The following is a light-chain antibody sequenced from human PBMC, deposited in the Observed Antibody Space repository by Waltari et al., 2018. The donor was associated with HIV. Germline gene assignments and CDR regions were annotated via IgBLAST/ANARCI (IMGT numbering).Light chain of an antibody. CDR1: NIGSKS. CDR3: QVWDSSSDAYV. Sequence: SYVLAQPPSVSVAPGKTARITCGGNNIGSKSVHLYQQKPGQAPVVVIYYDSDRPSGIPERFSGSNSGNTATLTMSRVEAGDEADYYCQVWDSSSDAYVCGTGTKVTVL. CDR2: YDS. J-gene: IGLJ1*01. V-gene: IGLV3-21*04.